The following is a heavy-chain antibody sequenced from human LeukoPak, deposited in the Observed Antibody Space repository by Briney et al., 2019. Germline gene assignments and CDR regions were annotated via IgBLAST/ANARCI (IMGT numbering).Heavy chain of an antibody. CDR2: IKQDGSEK. CDR3: ARQLLWFGELTLAYFDY. Sequence: GGSLRLSCAASGFTFSSYWMSWVRQAPGKGLEWVASIKQDGSEKYYVDSVKGRFTISRDNAKNSLYLQMNSLRAEDTAVYYCARQLLWFGELTLAYFDYWGQGTLVTVSS. V-gene: IGHV3-7*01. CDR1: GFTFSSYW. J-gene: IGHJ4*02. D-gene: IGHD3-10*01.